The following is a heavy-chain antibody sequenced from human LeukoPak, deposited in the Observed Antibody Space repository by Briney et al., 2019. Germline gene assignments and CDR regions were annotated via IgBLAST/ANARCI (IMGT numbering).Heavy chain of an antibody. V-gene: IGHV3-33*01. D-gene: IGHD5/OR15-5a*01. CDR1: GFTFSSYV. Sequence: GGSLRLSCAASGFTFSSYVMHWVRQAPGKGLEWVGVIWYDGSNKYYADSVKGRFTISRDNSKNTLYLQMSSLRAEDTAVYYCARDRIYHYFDYWGQGTLVTVSS. J-gene: IGHJ4*02. CDR2: IWYDGSNK. CDR3: ARDRIYHYFDY.